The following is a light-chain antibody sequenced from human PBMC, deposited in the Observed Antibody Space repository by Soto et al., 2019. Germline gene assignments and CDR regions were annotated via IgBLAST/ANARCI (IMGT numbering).Light chain of an antibody. Sequence: DIQMTQSPSSLSASVGDRVTITCRASQGIRNDLSWYQRKPGKAPKRLIYAASSLQGGVPSRFSGSGSGTEFTLTITSLQPEDFATYFCLLHKSYVWTFGQGTKVDIK. CDR1: QGIRND. V-gene: IGKV1-17*01. J-gene: IGKJ1*01. CDR3: LLHKSYVWT. CDR2: AAS.